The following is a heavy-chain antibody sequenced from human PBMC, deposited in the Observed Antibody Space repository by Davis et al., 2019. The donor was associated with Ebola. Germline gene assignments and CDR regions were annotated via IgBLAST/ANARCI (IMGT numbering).Heavy chain of an antibody. Sequence: AASVKVSCKASGYTFTSYAMHWVRQAPGQRLEWMGWINAGNGNTKYSQKFQGRVTITRDTSASTAYMELSSLRSEDTAVYYCARVRGYCSGGSCYSLEMATPYFDYWGQGTLVTVSS. CDR3: ARVRGYCSGGSCYSLEMATPYFDY. J-gene: IGHJ4*02. D-gene: IGHD2-15*01. CDR1: GYTFTSYA. CDR2: INAGNGNT. V-gene: IGHV1-3*01.